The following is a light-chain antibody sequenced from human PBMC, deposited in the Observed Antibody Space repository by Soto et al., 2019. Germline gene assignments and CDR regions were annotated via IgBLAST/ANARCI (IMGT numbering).Light chain of an antibody. CDR2: DAS. CDR3: QQRSNLPLT. CDR1: QSVSSY. Sequence: EIVLTQSPATLSLSPGERATLSCRASQSVSSYLAWYQQKPGQAPRLLIYDASDRVTGIPARFSGGGSGTDFTLTISSLEPEDFAVYYCQQRSNLPLTFGGGTKVEIK. V-gene: IGKV3-11*01. J-gene: IGKJ4*01.